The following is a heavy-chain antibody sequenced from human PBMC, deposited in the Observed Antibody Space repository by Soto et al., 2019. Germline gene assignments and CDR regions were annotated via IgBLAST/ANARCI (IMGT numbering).Heavy chain of an antibody. CDR2: IYSGGST. D-gene: IGHD2-15*01. J-gene: IGHJ3*02. Sequence: EVQLVESGGGLVQPGGSLRLSCAASGFTVSSNYMSWVRQAPGKGLEWVSVIYSGGSTYYADSVKGRFTISRDHSKTTLYPQMNSMRAEDTAVYYCARLLPDAFDIWGQGTMVTVSS. CDR1: GFTVSSNY. CDR3: ARLLPDAFDI. V-gene: IGHV3-66*04.